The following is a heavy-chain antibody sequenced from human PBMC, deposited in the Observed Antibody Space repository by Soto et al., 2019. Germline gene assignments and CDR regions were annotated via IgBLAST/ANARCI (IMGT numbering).Heavy chain of an antibody. CDR3: ARGLYEHDY. J-gene: IGHJ4*02. Sequence: PSETLSLTCTVSGGSISGGSFYWGWIRQPPGKGLEWIASIYYSGSTYYNPSLKSRVTISEDTSKNQLSLKLSSVTAADTAVYYCARGLYEHDYWGQGTLVTVSS. CDR2: IYYSGST. D-gene: IGHD3-22*01. CDR1: GGSISGGSFY. V-gene: IGHV4-39*01.